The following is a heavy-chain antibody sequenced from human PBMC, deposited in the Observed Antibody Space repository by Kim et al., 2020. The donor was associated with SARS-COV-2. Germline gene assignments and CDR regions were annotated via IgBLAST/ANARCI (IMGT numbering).Heavy chain of an antibody. CDR3: AGQFDSSGYYLY. V-gene: IGHV4-38-2*02. CDR1: GYSFTSGYY. D-gene: IGHD3-22*01. Sequence: SETLSLTCTVSGYSFTSGYYWGWIRQPPGKGLEWIGSIYHSGSTYYNPSLKSRVTISVDTSKNQFSLKLSSVTATDTAVYYCAGQFDSSGYYLYWGQGTLVTISS. CDR2: IYHSGST. J-gene: IGHJ4*02.